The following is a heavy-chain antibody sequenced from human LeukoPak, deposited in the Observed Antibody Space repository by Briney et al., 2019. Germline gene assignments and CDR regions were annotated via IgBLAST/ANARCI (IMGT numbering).Heavy chain of an antibody. D-gene: IGHD3-22*01. CDR1: GVSIRSYD. Sequence: SETLSLTCTVSGVSIRSYDRSWIRQPPEKGLEWIGYIYYSGSTNYNPSLKSRVTISVDTSKNQFSLKLSSVTAADTAVYYCAGSGYYSLDAFDIWGQGTMVTVSS. V-gene: IGHV4-59*01. J-gene: IGHJ3*02. CDR2: IYYSGST. CDR3: AGSGYYSLDAFDI.